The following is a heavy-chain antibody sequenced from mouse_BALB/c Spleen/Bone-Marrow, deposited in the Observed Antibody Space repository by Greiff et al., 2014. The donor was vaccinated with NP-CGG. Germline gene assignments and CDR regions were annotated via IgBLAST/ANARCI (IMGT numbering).Heavy chain of an antibody. CDR2: IFPGDGSP. V-gene: IGHV1-85*01. CDR1: GYTFTNYA. J-gene: IGHJ2*01. D-gene: IGHD2-13*01. Sequence: QVQLQQSGAELVKPGASVKLSCKASGYTFTNYAINWVRQRPEQGLEWIGWIFPGDGSPKYNEKFKAKATLPTDTSSTTAFRQLSRLTSEDSAVYCGARGDYKYYFGYWGQGTTLTVSS. CDR3: ARGDYKYYFGY.